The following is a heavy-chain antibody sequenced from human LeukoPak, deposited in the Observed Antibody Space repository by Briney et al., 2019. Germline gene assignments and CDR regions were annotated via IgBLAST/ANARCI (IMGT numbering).Heavy chain of an antibody. CDR3: ACALMDYCHWSGYSFTDAFYI. CDR2: IYYSGST. J-gene: IGHJ3*02. V-gene: IGHV4-59*01. D-gene: IGHD3-3*01. CDR1: GGSLSSCY. Sequence: PSETLSLTCAVSGGSLSSCYWCRITQPPGKGLEWIGYIYYSGSTSYNPSLKSRVTISVDTSKNQFSLKLTSVTVADTAVYYCACALMDYCHWSGYSFTDAFYIWGQGTMVTASS.